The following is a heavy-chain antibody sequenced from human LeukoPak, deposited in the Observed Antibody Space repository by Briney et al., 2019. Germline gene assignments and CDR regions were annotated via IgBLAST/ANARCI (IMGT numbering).Heavy chain of an antibody. D-gene: IGHD2-15*01. CDR3: ARDPLCSGGSCYPAAFDI. V-gene: IGHV1-18*01. CDR2: ISAYNGYT. CDR1: GYTFTNYG. Sequence: GASVKVSCKGSGYTFTNYGICWVRQAPGQGLEWMGWISAYNGYTKYAQELQGRVTMTTDTSTSTAYMELRSLRSDDTAVYYCARDPLCSGGSCYPAAFDIWGQGTMVTVSS. J-gene: IGHJ3*02.